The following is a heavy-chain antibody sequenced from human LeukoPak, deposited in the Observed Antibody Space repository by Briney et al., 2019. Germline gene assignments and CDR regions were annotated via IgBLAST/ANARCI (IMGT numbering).Heavy chain of an antibody. CDR1: GFTFSSYA. J-gene: IGHJ4*02. CDR2: ISDDGNNK. CDR3: ARDLRKVGATDY. V-gene: IGHV3-30*03. D-gene: IGHD1-26*01. Sequence: GGSLRLSCAASGFTFSSYAMSWVRQAPGKGLEWVAVISDDGNNKYYEDSVKGRFTISRDNSKNTLYLQMNSLGAEDTAVYYCARDLRKVGATDYWGQGTLVTVSS.